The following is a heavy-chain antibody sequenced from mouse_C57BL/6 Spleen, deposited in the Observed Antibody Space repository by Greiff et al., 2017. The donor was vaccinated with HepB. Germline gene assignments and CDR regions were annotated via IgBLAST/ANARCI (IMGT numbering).Heavy chain of an antibody. V-gene: IGHV5-6*01. J-gene: IGHJ4*01. CDR1: GFTFSSYG. Sequence: EVQLVESGGDLVKPGGSLKLSCAASGFTFSSYGMSWVRQTPDKRLEWVATISSGGSYTYYPDSVKGRFTISRDNAKNTLYLQMSSLKSEDTAMYYCARQEGSSFYAMDYWGQGTSVTVSS. CDR3: ARQEGSSFYAMDY. D-gene: IGHD1-1*01. CDR2: ISSGGSYT.